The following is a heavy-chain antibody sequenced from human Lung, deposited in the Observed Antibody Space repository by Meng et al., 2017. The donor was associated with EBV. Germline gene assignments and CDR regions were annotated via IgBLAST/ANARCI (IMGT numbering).Heavy chain of an antibody. CDR3: ARSTFDY. Sequence: RRWGAGLLKPSDTLSCHLAFYGGPLGVSLSGYYWSWIRQAPGKGLEWIGEINDSGSTDSNPSLKSRLTISVDRSKSQFSLELSSVTAADTAVYYCARSTFDYWGQGTLVTVSS. J-gene: IGHJ4*02. V-gene: IGHV4-34*01. CDR1: GGPLGVSLSGYY. D-gene: IGHD1-26*01. CDR2: INDSGST.